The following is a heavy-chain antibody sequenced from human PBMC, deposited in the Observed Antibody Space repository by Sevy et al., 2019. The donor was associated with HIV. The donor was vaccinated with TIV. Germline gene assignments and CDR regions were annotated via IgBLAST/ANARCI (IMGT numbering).Heavy chain of an antibody. J-gene: IGHJ4*02. CDR1: GFTFSSNG. Sequence: GGSLRLSCAASGFTFSSNGMHWVRQAPGKGLEWVAVISSYGNDKYYADSVKGRFTISRDNAKNTLYLEMNSLRPEDTAVYYCAKDAGYTINLQPGDSWGQGTLVTVSS. CDR2: ISSYGNDK. CDR3: AKDAGYTINLQPGDS. V-gene: IGHV3-30*18. D-gene: IGHD5-12*01.